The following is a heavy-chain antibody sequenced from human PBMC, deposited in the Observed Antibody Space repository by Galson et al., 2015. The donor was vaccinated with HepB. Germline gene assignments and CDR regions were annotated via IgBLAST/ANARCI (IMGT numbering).Heavy chain of an antibody. V-gene: IGHV1-46*01. CDR1: GYTFTSYY. Sequence: SVKVSCKAPGYTFTSYYMHWVRQAPGQGLEWMGIINPSGGSTSYAQKFQGRVTMTRDTSTSTVYMELSSLRSEDTAVYYCARGTTVTTSPNAFDIWGQGTMVTVSS. D-gene: IGHD4-17*01. CDR2: INPSGGST. CDR3: ARGTTVTTSPNAFDI. J-gene: IGHJ3*02.